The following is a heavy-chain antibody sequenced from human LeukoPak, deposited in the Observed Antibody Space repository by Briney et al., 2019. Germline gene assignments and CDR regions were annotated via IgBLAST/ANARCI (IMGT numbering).Heavy chain of an antibody. CDR2: INPNGKTK. J-gene: IGHJ4*02. CDR1: GFTFSTHE. Sequence: GGSLRLSCAASGFTFSTHEFNWVRQAPGKGLEWISYINPNGKTKHHAESVKGRFTISRDNAKNSVYLQMNSLRVEDTAVYYCARDHHARGYSGFDLDYWGQGTLVTVSS. D-gene: IGHD5-12*01. V-gene: IGHV3-48*03. CDR3: ARDHHARGYSGFDLDY.